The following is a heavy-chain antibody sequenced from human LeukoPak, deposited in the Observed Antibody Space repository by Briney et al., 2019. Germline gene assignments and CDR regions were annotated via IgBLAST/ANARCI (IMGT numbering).Heavy chain of an antibody. D-gene: IGHD6-19*01. J-gene: IGHJ4*02. Sequence: SEPLSLTCTVSSRPINSSSYYCPWIRQPPAKGLEWIGSIYYSGSTYYNPSLKSRVTISVDTSKNQFSLKLSSVTAADTAVYYCARRGSSGWYDYWGQGTLVTVSS. CDR3: ARRGSSGWYDY. CDR2: IYYSGST. V-gene: IGHV4-39*01. CDR1: SRPINSSSYY.